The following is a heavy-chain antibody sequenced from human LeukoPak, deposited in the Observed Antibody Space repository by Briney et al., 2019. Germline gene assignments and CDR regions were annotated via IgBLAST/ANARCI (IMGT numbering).Heavy chain of an antibody. CDR1: GGTFSSYA. Sequence: SVKVSCKASGGTFSSYAISWVRQAPGQGLEWMGGIIPIFGTANYAQKFQGRVTITADESTSTAYMELSSLRSEGTAVYYCARAPNHYYDSSGYRFDYWGQGTLVTVSS. CDR3: ARAPNHYYDSSGYRFDY. CDR2: IIPIFGTA. D-gene: IGHD3-22*01. V-gene: IGHV1-69*01. J-gene: IGHJ4*02.